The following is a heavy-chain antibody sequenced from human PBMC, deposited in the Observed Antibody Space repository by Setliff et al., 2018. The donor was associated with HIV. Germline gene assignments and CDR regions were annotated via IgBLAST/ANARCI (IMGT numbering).Heavy chain of an antibody. D-gene: IGHD3-22*01. Sequence: GGSLRLSCAASGFTFSNYAMSWVRQAPGEGLEWASAILSTGERTFYADSVKGRFTISRDNSKNTVYLQMNSLRAEDTAEYYCAKELSASGLGYFDSWGRGILVTVSS. CDR3: AKELSASGLGYFDS. J-gene: IGHJ4*02. CDR1: GFTFSNYA. V-gene: IGHV3-23*01. CDR2: ILSTGERT.